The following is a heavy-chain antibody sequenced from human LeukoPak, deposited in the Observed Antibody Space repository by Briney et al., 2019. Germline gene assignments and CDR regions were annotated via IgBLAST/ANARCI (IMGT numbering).Heavy chain of an antibody. D-gene: IGHD6-19*01. J-gene: IGHJ1*01. CDR1: GFTFSSYS. Sequence: GGSLRLSCAASGFTFSSYSMNWVRQAPGKGLEWVSSISSSSSYIYYADSVKGRFTISRDNAKNSLYLQMNSLRAEDTALYYCAKDPAVAGTGPYFQHWGQGTLVTVSS. CDR3: AKDPAVAGTGPYFQH. CDR2: ISSSSSYI. V-gene: IGHV3-21*04.